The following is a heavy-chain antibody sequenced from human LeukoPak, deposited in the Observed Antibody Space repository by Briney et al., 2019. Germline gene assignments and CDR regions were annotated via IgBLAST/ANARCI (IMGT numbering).Heavy chain of an antibody. CDR3: AIDPLDYDYVWGSYRPYAFDI. CDR1: GFTFSSYW. Sequence: GGSLRLSCVASGFTFSSYWLSWVRQAPGKGLEWVANIKQDGSDKYYVDSVKGRFTISRDNSKNTLYLQMNSLRAEDTAVYYCAIDPLDYDYVWGSYRPYAFDIWGQGTMVTVSS. J-gene: IGHJ3*02. V-gene: IGHV3-7*01. D-gene: IGHD3-16*02. CDR2: IKQDGSDK.